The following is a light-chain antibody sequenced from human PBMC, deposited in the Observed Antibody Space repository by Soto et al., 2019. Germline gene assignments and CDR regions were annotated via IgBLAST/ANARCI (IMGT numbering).Light chain of an antibody. CDR2: EVS. V-gene: IGLV2-14*01. CDR1: STDVGGYNY. CDR3: SSYTSSSTPDV. Sequence: QSALTQPASVSGSPGQSITISCTGTSTDVGGYNYVSWYQHHPGKAPKLMIYEVSNRPSGISNRFSGSKSGNTASLTISALQADDESDYYCSSYTSSSTPDVFGAGTKVTVL. J-gene: IGLJ1*01.